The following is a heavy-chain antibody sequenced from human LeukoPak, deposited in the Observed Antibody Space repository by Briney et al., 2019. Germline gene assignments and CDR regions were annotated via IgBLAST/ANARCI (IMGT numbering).Heavy chain of an antibody. CDR2: INPKSGGT. CDR3: ASVTLSAYDGDY. D-gene: IGHD5-12*01. Sequence: ASVKVSCKASGYTFTDYFMHWVRQAPGQGLEWMAWINPKSGGTSYAQKFQGRVTMTRDTSISTAYMELSRLTSGDTAVYYCASVTLSAYDGDYRGQGTLVTVSS. V-gene: IGHV1-2*02. CDR1: GYTFTDYF. J-gene: IGHJ4*02.